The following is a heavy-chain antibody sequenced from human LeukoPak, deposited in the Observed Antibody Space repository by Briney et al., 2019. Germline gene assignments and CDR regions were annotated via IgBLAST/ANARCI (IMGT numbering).Heavy chain of an antibody. V-gene: IGHV3-7*01. CDR1: GFTFSAYW. CDR3: ARGPQWGGFDH. J-gene: IGHJ4*02. CDR2: IKQEGSEK. D-gene: IGHD3-16*01. Sequence: PGGSLRLSCAASGFTFSAYWMSWVRQDPGKGLEWLANIKQEGSEKYYVDSVKGRFTISRDDARNSVYLQMNGLRAEDTAVYYCARGPQWGGFDHWGQGTLVIVSA.